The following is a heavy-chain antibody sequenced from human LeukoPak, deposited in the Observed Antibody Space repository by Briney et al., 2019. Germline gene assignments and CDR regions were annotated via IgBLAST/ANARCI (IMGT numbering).Heavy chain of an antibody. CDR2: TYYSGST. J-gene: IGHJ4*02. CDR1: GGSISTGAHY. D-gene: IGHD5-24*01. V-gene: IGHV4-31*02. CDR3: ARGDGYKADY. Sequence: SETLSLTCTVSGGSISTGAHYWGWIRQYPGKGLEWIGYTYYSGSTYYNPSLKSRVIISLDTSKNQFSLKLNSVTAADTAVYYWARGDGYKADYWGQGTLVTVSS.